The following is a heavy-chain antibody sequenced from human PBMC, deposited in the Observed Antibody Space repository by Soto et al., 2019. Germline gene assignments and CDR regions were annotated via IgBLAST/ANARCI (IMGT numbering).Heavy chain of an antibody. D-gene: IGHD3-22*01. V-gene: IGHV3-30*18. CDR1: GFTFSSYG. J-gene: IGHJ5*02. CDR3: AKASDGDYYDSSGYYRGPGDWFDP. Sequence: GGSLRLSCAASGFTFSSYGMHWVRQAPGKGLEWVAVISYDGSNKYYADSVKGRFTISRDNSKNTLYLQMNSLRAEDTAVYYCAKASDGDYYDSSGYYRGPGDWFDPWGQGTLVTVSS. CDR2: ISYDGSNK.